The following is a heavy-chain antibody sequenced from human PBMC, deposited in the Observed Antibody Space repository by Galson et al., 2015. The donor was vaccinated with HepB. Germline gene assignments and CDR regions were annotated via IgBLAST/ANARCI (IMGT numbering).Heavy chain of an antibody. Sequence: ALRFLCGASGFASSSYGTYCVRQAPGPRLESVSVISGNGVSTYYADSLKGRFTISGANSKNTLYLQMGSLRAEDMAVYYCARRRDDSSWCTSDYWGQGTMVTVSS. D-gene: IGHD6-13*01. CDR2: ISGNGVST. J-gene: IGHJ4*02. V-gene: IGHV3-64*02. CDR3: ARRRDDSSWCTSDY. CDR1: GFASSSYG.